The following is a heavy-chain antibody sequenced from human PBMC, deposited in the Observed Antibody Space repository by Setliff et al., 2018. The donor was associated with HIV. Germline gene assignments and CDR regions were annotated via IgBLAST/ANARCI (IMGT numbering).Heavy chain of an antibody. J-gene: IGHJ4*02. CDR3: ARDRGGAYLYFDY. Sequence: PGGSLRLSCAVSGFTISNYYMTWIRQAPGKGLEWISYISDSGSSIDYADSVKGRFAMSRDTAKDSVFLQMTDLRAEDTAVYYCARDRGGAYLYFDYWGQGVLVTVS. CDR2: ISDSGSSI. D-gene: IGHD3-10*01. CDR1: GFTISNYY. V-gene: IGHV3-11*04.